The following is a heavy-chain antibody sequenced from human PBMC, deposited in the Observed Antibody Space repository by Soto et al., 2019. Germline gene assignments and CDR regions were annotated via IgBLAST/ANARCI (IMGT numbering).Heavy chain of an antibody. J-gene: IGHJ6*02. Sequence: PGESLKISCKGSGYSFTIYWISWVRQMPGKGLEWMGRIDPSDSYTNYSPSFQGHVTISADKSISTAYLRWSSLKASDTAMYYCASAXDTAMVRGYYYYYGMDVWGQGTTVTVSS. CDR1: GYSFTIYW. D-gene: IGHD5-18*01. V-gene: IGHV5-10-1*01. CDR3: ASAXDTAMVRGYYYYYGMDV. CDR2: IDPSDSYT.